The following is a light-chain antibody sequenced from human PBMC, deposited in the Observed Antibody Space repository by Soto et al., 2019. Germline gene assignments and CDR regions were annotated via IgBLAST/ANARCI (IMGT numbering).Light chain of an antibody. CDR3: SSYTSISTSV. Sequence: QSALTQPASVSGSPGQSITISCTGTSSDVGDYNYVSWYQHHPGKAPKLMIYEVTNRPSGVSNRFSGSKSGNTASLTISGLQAEDEADYYGSSYTSISTSVFGTGTKLTVL. CDR1: SSDVGDYNY. V-gene: IGLV2-14*01. CDR2: EVT. J-gene: IGLJ1*01.